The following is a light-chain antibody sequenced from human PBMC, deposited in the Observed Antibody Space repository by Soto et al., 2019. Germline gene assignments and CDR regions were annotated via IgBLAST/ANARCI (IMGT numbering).Light chain of an antibody. Sequence: QSVLTQPPSVSGAPGQRVTISCTGSSSNIGAGYDVHWYQQLPGTAPKLLIYGNSNRPSGVPDRFSGSKSGTSASLAITGLQAEDEADYYFQSYGSSLSASGVFGGGTKLTVL. CDR3: QSYGSSLSASGV. CDR2: GNS. V-gene: IGLV1-40*01. J-gene: IGLJ2*01. CDR1: SSNIGAGYD.